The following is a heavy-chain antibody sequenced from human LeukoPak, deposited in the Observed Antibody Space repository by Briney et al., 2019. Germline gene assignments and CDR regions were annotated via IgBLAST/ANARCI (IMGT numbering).Heavy chain of an antibody. CDR1: GYSISSDYD. Sequence: PSETLSLTCTVSGYSISSDYDWGCIQQAPGKGLEWIGTINLSGTTYYSPSLNGRVTISLDTSKNQFSLKLSSVTAADTAVYYCARGRWIVGDNPTTYYFDFWGQGTLVTISS. J-gene: IGHJ4*02. V-gene: IGHV4-38-2*02. CDR3: ARGRWIVGDNPTTYYFDF. D-gene: IGHD1-26*01. CDR2: INLSGTT.